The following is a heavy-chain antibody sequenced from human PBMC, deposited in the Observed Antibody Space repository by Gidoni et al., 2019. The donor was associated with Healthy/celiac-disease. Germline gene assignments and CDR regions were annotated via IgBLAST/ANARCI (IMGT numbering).Heavy chain of an antibody. CDR2: ISSSGSTI. D-gene: IGHD1-26*01. J-gene: IGHJ4*02. Sequence: EVQLVESGGGLVQPGGSLRLSCAASGFTSSSYELNWVRQAPGKGLEWVSYISSSGSTIYYADSVKGRFTISRDNAKNSLYLQMNSLRAEDTAVYYCARAGPIVGAVDYWGQGTLVTVSS. CDR3: ARAGPIVGAVDY. CDR1: GFTSSSYE. V-gene: IGHV3-48*03.